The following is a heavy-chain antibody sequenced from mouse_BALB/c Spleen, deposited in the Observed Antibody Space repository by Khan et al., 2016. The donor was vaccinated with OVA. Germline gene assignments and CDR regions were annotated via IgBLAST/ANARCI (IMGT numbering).Heavy chain of an antibody. V-gene: IGHV1-4*01. J-gene: IGHJ3*01. CDR1: GYTFTSYT. CDR2: INPSNGYT. CDR3: VRDGAYHRNDGWFAY. Sequence: VELVESGAELARPGASVKMSCKASGYTFTSYTIHWIKLRPGQGLEWIGFINPSNGYTNYNQKFKDKATLTADKPSTTVYMQLSSLTSDDSAVYNCVRDGAYHRNDGWFAYWGQGTLVTVSA. D-gene: IGHD2-14*01.